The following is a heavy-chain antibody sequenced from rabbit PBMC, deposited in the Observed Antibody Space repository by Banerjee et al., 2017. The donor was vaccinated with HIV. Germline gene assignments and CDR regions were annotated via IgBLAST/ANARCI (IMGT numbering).Heavy chain of an antibody. CDR3: ARGDYGENNYYMGDYFNL. Sequence: QLKESGGGLVQPGGSLKLSCKASGFDFSSYFMSWVRQTPGKGLEWIGFIYAGKGSTDYANWVNGRFTISSDNAQNTVDLQMNSLTAADTATYFCARGDYGENNYYMGDYFNLWGPGTLVTVS. CDR1: GFDFSSYF. CDR2: IYAGKGST. V-gene: IGHV1S7*01. J-gene: IGHJ4*01. D-gene: IGHD2-1*01.